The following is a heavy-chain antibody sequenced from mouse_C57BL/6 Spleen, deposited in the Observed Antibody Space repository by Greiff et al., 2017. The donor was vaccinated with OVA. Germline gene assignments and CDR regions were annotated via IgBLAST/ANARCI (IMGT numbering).Heavy chain of an antibody. CDR1: GFTFTDYY. CDR2: IRNKANGYTT. Sequence: EVNVVESGGGLVQPGGSLSLSCAASGFTFTDYYMSWVRQPPGKALEWLGFIRNKANGYTTEYSASVKGRFTISRDNSQSILYLQMHALRAEDSATYYCAGSDLLRGFAYWGQETLVTVSA. CDR3: AGSDLLRGFAY. J-gene: IGHJ3*01. D-gene: IGHD1-1*01. V-gene: IGHV7-3*01.